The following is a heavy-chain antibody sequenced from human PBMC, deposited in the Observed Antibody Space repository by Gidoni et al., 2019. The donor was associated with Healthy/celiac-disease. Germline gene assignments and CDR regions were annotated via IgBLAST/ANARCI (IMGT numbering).Heavy chain of an antibody. CDR1: GYSFTSYW. V-gene: IGHV5-51*03. J-gene: IGHJ5*02. CDR2: IYPGDSDT. Sequence: EVQLVQSGAEVKKPGESLKISCKGSGYSFTSYWIGRMRQIPGKGLEWMGIIYPGDSDTRYSPSFQGQVTISADKSISTAYLQWSSLKASDTAMYYCASLRGGYCSSTSCLPSYNWFDPWGQGTLVTVSS. CDR3: ASLRGGYCSSTSCLPSYNWFDP. D-gene: IGHD2-2*01.